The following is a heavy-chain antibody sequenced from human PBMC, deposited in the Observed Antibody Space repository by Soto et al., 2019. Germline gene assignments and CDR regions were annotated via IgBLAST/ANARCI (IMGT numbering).Heavy chain of an antibody. CDR2: ISHSGNS. J-gene: IGHJ3*01. CDR1: GGAISNSNW. V-gene: IGHV4-4*02. D-gene: IGHD4-4*01. Sequence: SETLSLTYAISGGAISNSNWRTWYRQPPGMGPDWIGEISHSGNSNYNPSLKGRVTISVDKSKNQFSLKLSSVTAADTAVYYCARPAGTTVVTPGTFDFWGQGTMVS. CDR3: ARPAGTTVVTPGTFDF.